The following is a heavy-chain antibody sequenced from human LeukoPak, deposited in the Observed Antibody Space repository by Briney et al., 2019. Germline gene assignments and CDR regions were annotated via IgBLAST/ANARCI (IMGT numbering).Heavy chain of an antibody. V-gene: IGHV3-30*18. CDR1: GFAFSSYG. Sequence: GGSLRLSCAASGFAFSSYGMHWVRLAPGKGLEWVAVISYDESNKYYADSVKGRFTISRDNSKNTLYLQMNSLRAEDTAVYYCAKEAVNYYDSSGYFDDAFDIWGQGTMVTVSS. J-gene: IGHJ3*02. D-gene: IGHD3-22*01. CDR2: ISYDESNK. CDR3: AKEAVNYYDSSGYFDDAFDI.